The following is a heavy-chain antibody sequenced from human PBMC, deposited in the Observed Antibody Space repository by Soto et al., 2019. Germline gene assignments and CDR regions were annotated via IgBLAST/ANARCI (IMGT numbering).Heavy chain of an antibody. Sequence: QVQLQQWGAGLLKPSETLSLTCAVYGGSFSGYYWSWIRQPPGKGLEWIGEINHSVSTNNNPSLESRVTISVDTSKNQFSLKLSSVTAADTAVYYCARGPVGATQPHYYFDYWGHGTLVTVSS. J-gene: IGHJ4*01. CDR2: INHSVST. D-gene: IGHD1-26*01. CDR3: ARGPVGATQPHYYFDY. CDR1: GGSFSGYY. V-gene: IGHV4-34*01.